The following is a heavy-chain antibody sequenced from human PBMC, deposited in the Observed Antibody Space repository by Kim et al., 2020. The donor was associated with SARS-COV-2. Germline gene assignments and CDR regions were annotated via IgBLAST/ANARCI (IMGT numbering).Heavy chain of an antibody. J-gene: IGHJ6*02. CDR3: ARGGGTAARGYGMDV. V-gene: IGHV3-11*05. Sequence: ADSVRGRFTISRDKVKNSRYLQMDSLRAEDTAIYFCARGGGTAARGYGMDVWGQGTTVTVSS. D-gene: IGHD6-6*01.